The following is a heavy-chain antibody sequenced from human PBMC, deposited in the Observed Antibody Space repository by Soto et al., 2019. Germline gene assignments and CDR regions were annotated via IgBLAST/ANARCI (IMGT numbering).Heavy chain of an antibody. Sequence: EVQLLESGGDFVQPGGSLRLSCAASGFTFRNYAMTWVRQAAGKGLEWVSSFSGSGDSTYHADSVRGRFTVSRDNSKNTLYLQMNSLRAEDTAVYYCAKVMVKNWFDPWGQGTLVTVSS. CDR2: FSGSGDST. V-gene: IGHV3-23*01. J-gene: IGHJ5*02. CDR1: GFTFRNYA. CDR3: AKVMVKNWFDP. D-gene: IGHD5-18*01.